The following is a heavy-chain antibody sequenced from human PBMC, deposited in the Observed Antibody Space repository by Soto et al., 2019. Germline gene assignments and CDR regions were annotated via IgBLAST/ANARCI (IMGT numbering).Heavy chain of an antibody. CDR1: GFTFSSYA. J-gene: IGHJ4*02. Sequence: GGSLRLSCAASGFTFSSYAMHWVRQAPGKGLEWVAVISYDGSNKYYADSVKGRFTISRDNSKNTLYLQMNSLRAEDTAVYYCARGLGSLIAGRALGYWGQGTLVTVSS. CDR3: ARGLGSLIAGRALGY. V-gene: IGHV3-30-3*01. D-gene: IGHD6-13*01. CDR2: ISYDGSNK.